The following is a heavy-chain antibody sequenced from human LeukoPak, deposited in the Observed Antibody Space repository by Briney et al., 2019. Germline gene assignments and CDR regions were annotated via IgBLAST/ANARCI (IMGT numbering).Heavy chain of an antibody. D-gene: IGHD1-26*01. CDR1: GFTVSSNY. V-gene: IGHV3-53*01. CDR3: ARDGMSSGATEYYFDY. Sequence: GGSLRVSRAASGFTVSSNYMSWVRQAPGKGLEWVSVIYSGGSTYYADSVKGRFTISRDNSKNTLYLQMNSLRAEDTAVYYCARDGMSSGATEYYFDYWGQGTLVTVSS. CDR2: IYSGGST. J-gene: IGHJ4*02.